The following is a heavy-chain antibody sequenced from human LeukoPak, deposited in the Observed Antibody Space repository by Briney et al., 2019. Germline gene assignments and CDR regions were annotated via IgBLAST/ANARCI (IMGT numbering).Heavy chain of an antibody. CDR1: GGSISIYY. Sequence: PSVTLSLTCTVSGGSISIYYWSWLRQPAGKGLEWIGRIYYSGSTNYNPSLKSRVSMSVDTSKNPFSLRLSSVTAPDTAVYYCARLNYYDSSGYYFKEYYFDYWGQGTLVTVPS. V-gene: IGHV4-4*07. D-gene: IGHD3-22*01. CDR2: IYYSGST. CDR3: ARLNYYDSSGYYFKEYYFDY. J-gene: IGHJ4*02.